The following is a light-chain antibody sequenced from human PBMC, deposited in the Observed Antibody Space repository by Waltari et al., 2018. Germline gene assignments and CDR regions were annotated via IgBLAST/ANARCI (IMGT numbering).Light chain of an antibody. Sequence: DIVLTQSPDSLAVSLGERATINCKSSQKVFYNSNDKNYLVWYEQKSGQPPKLLIYWASTRESEVPDRFSVCGSRTEFTLTINNLQAEDVAVYYCQQSFTTPPTFGQGTKLEIK. J-gene: IGKJ2*01. CDR2: WAS. CDR3: QQSFTTPPT. CDR1: QKVFYNSNDKNY. V-gene: IGKV4-1*01.